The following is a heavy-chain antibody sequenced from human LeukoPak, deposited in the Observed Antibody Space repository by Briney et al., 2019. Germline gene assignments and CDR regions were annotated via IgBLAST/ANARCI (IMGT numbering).Heavy chain of an antibody. Sequence: GGSLRLSCAASGFTFSSYSMNWVRQAPGKGLEWVSYISRSSSTIYYADSVKGRFTISRDNAKNSLYLQMNSLRAEDTAVYYCARDLNWETYWGQGTLVSVSS. V-gene: IGHV3-48*04. CDR3: ARDLNWETY. D-gene: IGHD7-27*01. J-gene: IGHJ4*02. CDR2: ISRSSSTI. CDR1: GFTFSSYS.